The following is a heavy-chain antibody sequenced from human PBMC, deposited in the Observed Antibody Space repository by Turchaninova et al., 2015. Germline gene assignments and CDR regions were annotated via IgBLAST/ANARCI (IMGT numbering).Heavy chain of an antibody. CDR3: AREASRLQVGSFEY. V-gene: IGHV3-30*02. D-gene: IGHD1-26*01. CDR2: IQYDGSDK. Sequence: VRRGGDLVLSVVCAEFTFITPDIDWVRSAPGKGLEWVSFIQYDGSDKYYGDSVKGRFTISRDNSKNTVYLQMNSLRAEDTGLYYCAREASRLQVGSFEYGGLGTQVRVSS. CDR1: EFTFITPD. J-gene: IGHJ4*02.